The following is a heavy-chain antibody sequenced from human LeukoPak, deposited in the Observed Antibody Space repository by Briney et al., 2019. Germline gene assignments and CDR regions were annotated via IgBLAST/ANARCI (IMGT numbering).Heavy chain of an antibody. J-gene: IGHJ4*02. CDR2: INHSGST. V-gene: IGHV4-34*01. CDR3: AREGRYYFDY. CDR1: GGSFSGYY. Sequence: SETLSLTCAVYGGSFSGYYWSWIRQPPGKGLEWIGEINHSGSTNYNPSLKSRVTISVDTSKNQFSLKLSSVTAADTAVYYCAREGRYYFDYWGQGTLVTVSS.